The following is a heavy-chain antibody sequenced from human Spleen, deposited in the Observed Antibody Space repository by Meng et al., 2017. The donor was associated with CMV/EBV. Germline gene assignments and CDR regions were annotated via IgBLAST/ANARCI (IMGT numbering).Heavy chain of an antibody. CDR2: ITWNSGTI. J-gene: IGHJ4*02. CDR3: AKAFSASWYREYYDD. Sequence: SLKISCAASGFTFDDYAMHWVRQGPGRGLEWVAGITWNSGTIHYADSVKGRFTISRDNSKNTLYLQMNSLRAEDTALYYCAKAFSASWYREYYDDWGQGTLVTVSS. V-gene: IGHV3-9*01. D-gene: IGHD6-13*01. CDR1: GFTFDDYA.